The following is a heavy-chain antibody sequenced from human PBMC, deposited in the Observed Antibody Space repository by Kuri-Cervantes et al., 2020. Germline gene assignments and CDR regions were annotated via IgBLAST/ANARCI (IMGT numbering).Heavy chain of an antibody. CDR1: GFTFSSYW. Sequence: GESLKISCAASGFTFSSYWMHWVRQAPGEGLVWVSRINSDGSSTNYADSVKGRFTISRDNAKNTLYLQMNSLRAEDTAVYYCARGTWELLCYFDYWGQGTLVTVSS. J-gene: IGHJ4*02. D-gene: IGHD1-26*01. V-gene: IGHV3-74*01. CDR3: ARGTWELLCYFDY. CDR2: INSDGSST.